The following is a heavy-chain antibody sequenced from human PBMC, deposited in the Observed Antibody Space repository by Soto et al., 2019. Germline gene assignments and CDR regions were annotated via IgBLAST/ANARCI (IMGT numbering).Heavy chain of an antibody. Sequence: GASVKVSCKASGYTFTSYDFNWVRQATGQGLEWLGWMNPNSGNTVYAQKFQGRVTMTRNTSTSTAYMELSSLRSEDTAVYYCASTNRNYDFWSGSGYYMDVWGKGTTVTVSS. CDR2: MNPNSGNT. CDR3: ASTNRNYDFWSGSGYYMDV. V-gene: IGHV1-8*01. CDR1: GYTFTSYD. J-gene: IGHJ6*03. D-gene: IGHD3-3*01.